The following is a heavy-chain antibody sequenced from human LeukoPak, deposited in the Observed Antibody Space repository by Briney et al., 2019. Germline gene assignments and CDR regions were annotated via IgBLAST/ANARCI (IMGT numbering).Heavy chain of an antibody. CDR3: ARGLVRGVIIARVRGNWFDP. J-gene: IGHJ5*02. CDR2: INHSGST. Sequence: KPSETLSLTCAVYGGSFSGYYWSWIRQPPGKGLEWIGEINHSGSTNYNPSLKSRVTISVDTSKNQFSLKLSSVTAADTAVYYCARGLVRGVIIARVRGNWFDPWGQGTLVTVSS. CDR1: GGSFSGYY. V-gene: IGHV4-34*01. D-gene: IGHD3-10*01.